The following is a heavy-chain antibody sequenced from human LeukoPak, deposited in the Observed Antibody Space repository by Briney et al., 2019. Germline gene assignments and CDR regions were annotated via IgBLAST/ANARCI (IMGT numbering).Heavy chain of an antibody. CDR3: AKDKAPLYSGYDWDLDF. CDR2: ISWNSGSI. CDR1: GFTLHQYS. J-gene: IGHJ4*02. Sequence: GGSLRLSCAASGFTLHQYSIHWVRQVQREGLEWDAGISWNSGSIGYADSVRGRFTISRDNAKNSVYLQMNSLRAEDTAFYYCAKDKAPLYSGYDWDLDFWGQGTLVIVSS. D-gene: IGHD5-12*01. V-gene: IGHV3-9*01.